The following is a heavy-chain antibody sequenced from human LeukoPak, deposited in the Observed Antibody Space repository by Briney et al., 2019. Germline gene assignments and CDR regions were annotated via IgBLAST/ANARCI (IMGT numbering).Heavy chain of an antibody. V-gene: IGHV3-21*01. Sequence: PGGSLRLSCAASGFTFSSYTMNWVRQAPGKGLEWVSSINGGSSYIYYADSVRGRFTISRDDSKNTLYLQMNSLRAEDTAVYYCARVYGSGSYYNYFDYWGQGTLVTVSS. J-gene: IGHJ4*02. CDR2: INGGSSYI. CDR3: ARVYGSGSYYNYFDY. D-gene: IGHD3-10*01. CDR1: GFTFSSYT.